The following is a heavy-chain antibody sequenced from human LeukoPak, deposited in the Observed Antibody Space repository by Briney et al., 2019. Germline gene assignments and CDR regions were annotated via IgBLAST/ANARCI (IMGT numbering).Heavy chain of an antibody. CDR1: GFTVSSNY. CDR3: ARGYYYDSSGYYGAEYFQH. V-gene: IGHV3-53*01. CDR2: IYSGGST. Sequence: GGSLRLSCAASGFTVSSNYMSWVRQAPGKGLEWVSVIYSGGSTYYADSVKGRFTISRDNSKNTLYLQMNSLRAEDTAVYYCARGYYYDSSGYYGAEYFQHWGQGTLVTVSP. D-gene: IGHD3-22*01. J-gene: IGHJ1*01.